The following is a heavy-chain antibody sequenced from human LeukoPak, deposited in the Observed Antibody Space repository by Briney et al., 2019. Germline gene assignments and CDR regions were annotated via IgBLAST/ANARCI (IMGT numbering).Heavy chain of an antibody. J-gene: IGHJ4*02. CDR1: GYTFTSYD. CDR2: MNPDSGNT. Sequence: ASVKVSCKASGYTFTSYDINWVRQATGQGLEWMGWMNPDSGNTGYAQKFQGRVTMTRDTSISTAYMELSRLRSDDTAVYYCARGIVLMVYAPPDYWGQGTLVTVSS. V-gene: IGHV1-8*01. CDR3: ARGIVLMVYAPPDY. D-gene: IGHD2-8*01.